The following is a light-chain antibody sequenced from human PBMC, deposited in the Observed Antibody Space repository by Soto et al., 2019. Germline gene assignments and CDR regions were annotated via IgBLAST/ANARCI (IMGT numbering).Light chain of an antibody. J-gene: IGKJ1*01. CDR1: QSVSSN. V-gene: IGKV3-15*01. CDR2: STS. Sequence: EIVMTQSPATLSVSPGDRATLSSRASQSVSSNLAWSQQKPGQAPRLLIYSTSTRATGIPARFSGGGSGTEFTLIISSLQYEDFAVYYCQQYNNWPPWTFGQGTKVEIK. CDR3: QQYNNWPPWT.